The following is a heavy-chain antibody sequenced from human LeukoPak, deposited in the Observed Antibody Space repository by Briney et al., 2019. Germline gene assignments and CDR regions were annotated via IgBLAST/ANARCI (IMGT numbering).Heavy chain of an antibody. Sequence: GGSLRLSCAASGFTVSSNYMSWVPQAPGKGLEWVSVIYSGGSTYYANSVKGRFTISRDNSKNTLYLQMNSLRAEDTAVYYCARETAIAARPYYYMDVWGKGTTVTV. CDR2: IYSGGST. CDR3: ARETAIAARPYYYMDV. J-gene: IGHJ6*03. CDR1: GFTVSSNY. D-gene: IGHD6-6*01. V-gene: IGHV3-53*01.